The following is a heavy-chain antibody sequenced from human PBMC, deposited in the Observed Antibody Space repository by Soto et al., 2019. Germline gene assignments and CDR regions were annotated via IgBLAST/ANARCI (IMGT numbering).Heavy chain of an antibody. CDR3: AREGGEGAAARPFHWHFDL. J-gene: IGHJ2*01. CDR1: GYTFSGYY. D-gene: IGHD6-13*01. V-gene: IGHV1-2*02. CDR2: INPFSGGT. Sequence: QDQLLQSGAEVRRPGASVTVSCRASGYTFSGYYIHWVRQAPGQGLQWMGWINPFSGGTKFPQEFQGRITMTRDTSINTVYMDLSGLRSDDTALYYCAREGGEGAAARPFHWHFDLWGRGTLVTVPS.